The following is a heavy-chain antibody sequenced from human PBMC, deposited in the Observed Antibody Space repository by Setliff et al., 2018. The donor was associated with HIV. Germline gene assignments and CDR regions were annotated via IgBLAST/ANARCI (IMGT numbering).Heavy chain of an antibody. D-gene: IGHD3-10*01. CDR1: GYTFTSYG. CDR2: ISAYNGNT. CDR3: ARDQITMVRGTLGAFDI. V-gene: IGHV1-18*01. J-gene: IGHJ3*02. Sequence: GASVKVSCKASGYTFTSYGISWVRQAPGQGLEWMGWISAYNGNTNYAQKPQGRVTMTTDTSTSTAYMELRSLRSDDTAVYYCARDQITMVRGTLGAFDIWGQGTMVT.